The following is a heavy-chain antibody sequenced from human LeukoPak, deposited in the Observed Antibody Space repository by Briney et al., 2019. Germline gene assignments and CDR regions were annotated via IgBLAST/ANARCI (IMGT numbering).Heavy chain of an antibody. CDR2: INSDGSST. D-gene: IGHD1-26*01. CDR1: GYTFSNYW. Sequence: GGSLRLSCAPSGYTFSNYWMHWARQAPGKGLVWVSRINSDGSSTSYADSVKGRFTISRDNAKNTLYLQMNSLRAEDTAVYYCARVSSGSYFGYYYYYMDVWGKGTTVTVSS. V-gene: IGHV3-74*01. CDR3: ARVSSGSYFGYYYYYMDV. J-gene: IGHJ6*03.